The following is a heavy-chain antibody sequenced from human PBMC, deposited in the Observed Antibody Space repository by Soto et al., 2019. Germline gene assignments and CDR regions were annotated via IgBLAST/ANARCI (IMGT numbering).Heavy chain of an antibody. CDR1: GSIVSNNN. CDR2: IYSGGNA. Sequence: EVQLVESGGGLVQPGGSLRLSCVGSGSIVSNNNMAWVRQAPGKGPEWVSTIYSGGNANHADSVKGRFSISRDSPKNSLLLQVRSLRVDDSALYYCARGPTMGGAFELWGQGRMVIVSP. D-gene: IGHD3-16*01. CDR3: ARGPTMGGAFEL. J-gene: IGHJ3*01. V-gene: IGHV3-53*04.